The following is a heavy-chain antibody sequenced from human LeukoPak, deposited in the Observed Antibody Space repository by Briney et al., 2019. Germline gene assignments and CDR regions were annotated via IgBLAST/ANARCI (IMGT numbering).Heavy chain of an antibody. CDR3: ARHCCSAPSKRVFDI. Sequence: SETLSLTCAVYGGSFSGHYWSWIRQPPGKGLEWIGEINHSGSTNHNPSLRSRVTISVDTSNNQFSLRLGSVTAADTAVYHCARHCCSAPSKRVFDIWGQGTMVTVSS. CDR2: INHSGST. J-gene: IGHJ3*02. V-gene: IGHV4-34*01. D-gene: IGHD2-2*01. CDR1: GGSFSGHY.